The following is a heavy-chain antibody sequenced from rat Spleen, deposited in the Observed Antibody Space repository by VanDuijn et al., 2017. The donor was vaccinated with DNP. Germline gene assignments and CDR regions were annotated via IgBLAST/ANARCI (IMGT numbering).Heavy chain of an antibody. J-gene: IGHJ2*01. Sequence: EVQLQESGPGLVKPSQSLSLTCSVTGYSITSNYWGWIRKFPGNKMEWIGHIRNSGSTTYNPSLKSRISITRDTSKNQFFLHLNSVTTEDTATYYCARWSNWGGFDYWGQGVMVTVSS. D-gene: IGHD5-1*01. CDR2: IRNSGST. CDR3: ARWSNWGGFDY. CDR1: GYSITSNY. V-gene: IGHV3-1*01.